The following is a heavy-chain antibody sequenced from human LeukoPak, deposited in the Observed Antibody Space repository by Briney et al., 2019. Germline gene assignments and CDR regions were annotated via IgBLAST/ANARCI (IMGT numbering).Heavy chain of an antibody. Sequence: ASVKVSFKASGYTFTRYDINWVRQAPGQGREGMGWMNPNSGNTGYTQKFQGRVTMTRNTSISTAYMELSSLRSEDTAAYYCARRRLSGSYYYYGMDVWGQGTTVTVSS. CDR2: MNPNSGNT. V-gene: IGHV1-8*01. J-gene: IGHJ6*02. CDR1: GYTFTRYD. CDR3: ARRRLSGSYYYYGMDV. D-gene: IGHD1-26*01.